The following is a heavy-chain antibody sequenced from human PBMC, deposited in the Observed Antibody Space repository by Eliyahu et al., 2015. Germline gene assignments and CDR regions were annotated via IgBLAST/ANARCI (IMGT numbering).Heavy chain of an antibody. D-gene: IGHD6-13*01. CDR3: ARVARTAAGTLDFDY. V-gene: IGHV4-4*07. CDR1: GGSISSYY. J-gene: IGHJ4*02. Sequence: QVQLQESGPGLVKPSETLSLTCXVSGGSISSYYWSWIRQPAGKGLEWIGRIYTSGSTNYNPSLKSRVTMSVDTSKNQFSLKLSSVTAADTAVYYCARVARTAAGTLDFDYWGQGTLVTVSS. CDR2: IYTSGST.